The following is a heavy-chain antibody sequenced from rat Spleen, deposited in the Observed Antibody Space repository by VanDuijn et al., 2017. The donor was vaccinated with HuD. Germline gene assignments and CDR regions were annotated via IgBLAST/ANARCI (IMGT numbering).Heavy chain of an antibody. CDR2: INQDSRTI. D-gene: IGHD1-12*02. Sequence: EVKLVESGGGLVQPGRSLRLSCAASGFNFNDYWMGWVRQAPGKGLEWIGEINQDSRTIKYIPSLKDKFTIYRDNAQTTLYLQMNKLGSEETATYYCTTDTFYDGTYYPGGFDYWGQGVMVTVSS. J-gene: IGHJ2*01. V-gene: IGHV4-2*01. CDR3: TTDTFYDGTYYPGGFDY. CDR1: GFNFNDYW.